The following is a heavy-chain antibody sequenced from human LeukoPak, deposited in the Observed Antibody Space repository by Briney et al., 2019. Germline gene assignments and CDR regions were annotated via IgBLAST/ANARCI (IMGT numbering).Heavy chain of an antibody. V-gene: IGHV4-34*01. J-gene: IGHJ4*02. CDR3: ARAECSSTSCYFLGVSGGYYFDY. Sequence: SETLSLTCAVYGGSFSGYYWSWIRQPPGKGLEWIGEINHSGSTNYNPSLKSRVTISVDTSKNQFSLKLSSVTAADTAVYYCARAECSSTSCYFLGVSGGYYFDYWGQGTLVTDSS. D-gene: IGHD2-2*01. CDR2: INHSGST. CDR1: GGSFSGYY.